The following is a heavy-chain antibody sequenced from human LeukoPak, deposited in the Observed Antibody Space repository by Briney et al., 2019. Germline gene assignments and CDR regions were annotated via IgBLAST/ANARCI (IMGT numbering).Heavy chain of an antibody. D-gene: IGHD3-10*01. J-gene: IGHJ4*02. CDR3: VRSLERFGTRDY. CDR2: INQDGSEK. CDR1: EFIFGAYW. Sequence: GGSLRLSCAGSEFIFGAYWMTWVRQAPGKGLERVAHINQDGSEKYYMDSVKGRFAISRDNAKKSLFLQMNSLTAEDTALYYCVRSLERFGTRDYWGQGTLVTVSS. V-gene: IGHV3-7*01.